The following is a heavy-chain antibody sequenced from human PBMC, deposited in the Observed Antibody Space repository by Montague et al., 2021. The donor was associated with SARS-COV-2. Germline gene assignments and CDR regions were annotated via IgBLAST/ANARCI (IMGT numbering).Heavy chain of an antibody. D-gene: IGHD2-2*01. CDR3: TSNASPYYGVDV. Sequence: SLRLSCAGSGFTFGDYTMSWVRQAPGKGLQWVGIIRARAYGGTTDYAASVKGRFTISRDDSRSIAYLQLNSLKTEDTAEYYCTSNASPYYGVDVWGQGTTVTVSS. CDR2: IRARAYGGTT. J-gene: IGHJ6*02. CDR1: GFTFGDYT. V-gene: IGHV3-49*04.